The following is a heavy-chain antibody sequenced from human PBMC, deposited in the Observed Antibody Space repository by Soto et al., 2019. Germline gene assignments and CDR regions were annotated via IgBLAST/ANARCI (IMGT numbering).Heavy chain of an antibody. CDR3: ARGLAAAPPDYYYGMDV. Sequence: EVQLVESGGGLVQPGGSLRLSCAASGFTFSSYSMNWVRQAPGKGLEWVSYISSSSSTIYYADSVKGRFTISRDNAKNSLYLQMNGLRDEDTAVYYCARGLAAAPPDYYYGMDVWGQGTTVTVSS. V-gene: IGHV3-48*02. D-gene: IGHD6-13*01. J-gene: IGHJ6*02. CDR2: ISSSSSTI. CDR1: GFTFSSYS.